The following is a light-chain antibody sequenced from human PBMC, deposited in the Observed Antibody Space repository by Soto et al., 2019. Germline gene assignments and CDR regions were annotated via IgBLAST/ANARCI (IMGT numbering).Light chain of an antibody. CDR1: QSVSSN. V-gene: IGKV3-15*01. Sequence: EIVMTQSPANLSVSPGERATLSCRASQSVSSNLAWYQQKPGQGPRLLIYGASTRATSIPARFSGSGSGTEFTLTINSLHSEDFAVYYCQQYNKWPPYTLGQGTKLEIK. CDR2: GAS. J-gene: IGKJ2*01. CDR3: QQYNKWPPYT.